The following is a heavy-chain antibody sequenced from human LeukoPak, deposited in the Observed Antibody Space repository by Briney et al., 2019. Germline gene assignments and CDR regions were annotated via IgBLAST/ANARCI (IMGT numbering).Heavy chain of an antibody. V-gene: IGHV3-66*01. CDR2: IYSGGST. J-gene: IGHJ2*01. D-gene: IGHD5-18*01. CDR1: GFTVSTNY. CDR3: ARENGGYNWYFDL. Sequence: PGGSLRLFCAASGFTVSTNYMSWVRQAPGKGLEWVSVIYSGGSTYYADSVKGRFTISRDNSQNTLYLQMNSLRAEDTAVYYCARENGGYNWYFDLWGRGTLVTVSS.